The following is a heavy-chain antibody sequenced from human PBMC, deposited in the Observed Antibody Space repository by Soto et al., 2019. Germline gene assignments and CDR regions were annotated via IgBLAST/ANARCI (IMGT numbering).Heavy chain of an antibody. CDR2: VFDNGST. J-gene: IGHJ4*02. Sequence: PSETLSLTCTVSGGSISPYSWSWIRQPPGKGPEWIGYVFDNGSTNYNPPLKSRVTISIDTSKKQFSLKLNSVTAADTAIYYCAGYRLHSSPFHFDLWGQGILVT. CDR1: GGSISPYS. D-gene: IGHD6-6*01. CDR3: AGYRLHSSPFHFDL. V-gene: IGHV4-59*01.